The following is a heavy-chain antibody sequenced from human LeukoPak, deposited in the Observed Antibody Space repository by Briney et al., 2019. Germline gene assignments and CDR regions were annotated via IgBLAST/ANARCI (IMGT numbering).Heavy chain of an antibody. CDR3: ARDYKYAFDN. V-gene: IGHV3-48*03. J-gene: IGHJ4*02. CDR1: GFTFSSYE. CDR2: ISSSGSTI. D-gene: IGHD5-24*01. Sequence: PGGSLRLSCAASGFTFSSYEMNWVRQAPGKGLERVSYISSSGSTIYYADSVKGRFTISRDNAKNSLYLQMNSLRVEDTAVYYCARDYKYAFDNWGQGTLVTVSS.